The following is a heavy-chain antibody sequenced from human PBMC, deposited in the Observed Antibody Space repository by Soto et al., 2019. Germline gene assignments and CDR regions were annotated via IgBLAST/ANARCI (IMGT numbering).Heavy chain of an antibody. Sequence: KPSETLSLTCAVSGGSISSSNWWSWVRQPPGKGLEWIGEIYHSGSTNYNPSLKSRVTISVDKSKNQFSLKLSSVTAADTAVYYCASVLGYSYGYSDYWGQGTLVTVSS. CDR2: IYHSGST. J-gene: IGHJ4*02. CDR3: ASVLGYSYGYSDY. D-gene: IGHD5-18*01. V-gene: IGHV4-4*02. CDR1: GGSISSSNW.